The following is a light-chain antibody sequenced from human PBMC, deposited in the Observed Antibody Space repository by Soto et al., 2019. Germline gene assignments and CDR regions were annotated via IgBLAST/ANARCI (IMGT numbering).Light chain of an antibody. Sequence: EIVMTQSPATLSVSPGERATLSCRASPSVNSNLAWYQQKPGQAPRLLIYHASARAIGIPARFSGSGSGTEFTRTISSLQSEDFAVYYCQQYSNWPFTFGPGTKVDIK. CDR2: HAS. CDR3: QQYSNWPFT. V-gene: IGKV3-15*01. CDR1: PSVNSN. J-gene: IGKJ3*01.